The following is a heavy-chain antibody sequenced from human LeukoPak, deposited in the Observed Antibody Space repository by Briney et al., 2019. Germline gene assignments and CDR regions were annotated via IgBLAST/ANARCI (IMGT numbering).Heavy chain of an antibody. CDR2: INPSGGST. V-gene: IGHV1-46*01. D-gene: IGHD3-22*01. CDR3: ARDPYYYDSSGYFPPYYMDV. CDR1: GYTFTSYY. Sequence: GASVKVSCKASGYTFTSYYMHWVRQAPGQGLEWMGIINPSGGSTSYAQKFQGRVTMTRDTSTSTVYMELSSLRSEDTAVYYCARDPYYYDSSGYFPPYYMDVWGKGTTVTISS. J-gene: IGHJ6*03.